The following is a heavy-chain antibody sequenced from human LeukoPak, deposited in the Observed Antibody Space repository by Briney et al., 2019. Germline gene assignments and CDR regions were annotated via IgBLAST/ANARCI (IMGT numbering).Heavy chain of an antibody. D-gene: IGHD4-17*01. Sequence: PGGSLRLSCAASGFTFSSHAMSWVRQVPGKGLEWVSAISISGGSTYYADSVKGRFTISRDNSKNTLYLQMNSLRPEDTAVYYCANEIRPNDHWGQGTLVTVSS. J-gene: IGHJ4*02. V-gene: IGHV3-23*01. CDR2: ISISGGST. CDR1: GFTFSSHA. CDR3: ANEIRPNDH.